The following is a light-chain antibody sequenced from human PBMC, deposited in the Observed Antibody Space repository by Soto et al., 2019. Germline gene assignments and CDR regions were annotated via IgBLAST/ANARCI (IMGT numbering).Light chain of an antibody. CDR1: QAIVND. CDR2: DAS. CDR3: KHYDKFPPLA. V-gene: IGKV1-33*01. J-gene: IGKJ4*01. Sequence: DIQMTQSPSSLSASIGDRVTVTCQAIQAIVNDITGYQQKPGKAPKLLIYDASNLEAGVPSRFSGGGSGTAFTFTISSLQPEDVATYYCKHYDKFPPLAFGGGTKVEI.